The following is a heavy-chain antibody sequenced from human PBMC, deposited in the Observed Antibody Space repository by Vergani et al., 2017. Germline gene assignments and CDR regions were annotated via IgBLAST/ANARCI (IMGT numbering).Heavy chain of an antibody. Sequence: QVQLVESGGGVVQPGRSLRLSCAASGFTFSSYGMHWVCQAPGKGLEWVAVIWYDGSNKYYADSVKGRFTISRDNSKNTLYLQMNSLRAEDTAVYYCARGRCSSTSCYPVPPYYYYYYMDVWGKGTTVTVSS. D-gene: IGHD2-2*01. CDR1: GFTFSSYG. V-gene: IGHV3-33*01. J-gene: IGHJ6*03. CDR2: IWYDGSNK. CDR3: ARGRCSSTSCYPVPPYYYYYYMDV.